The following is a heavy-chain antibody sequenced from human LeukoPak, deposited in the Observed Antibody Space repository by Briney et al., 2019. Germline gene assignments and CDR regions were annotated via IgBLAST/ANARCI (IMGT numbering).Heavy chain of an antibody. CDR1: GIIYSHYG. J-gene: IGHJ4*01. CDR3: VRDAQRGFDYSNSLRY. CDR2: IWSDGTNS. D-gene: IGHD4-11*01. Sequence: GGSLRLSCAASGIIYSHYGMHWVRQAPGKGQEWVAVIWSDGTNSFYAGSVKGRFTISRDNSQRTLFLQMNSLRVEDTAMYYCVRDAQRGFDYSNSLRYWGHGTQVTVSS. V-gene: IGHV3-33*08.